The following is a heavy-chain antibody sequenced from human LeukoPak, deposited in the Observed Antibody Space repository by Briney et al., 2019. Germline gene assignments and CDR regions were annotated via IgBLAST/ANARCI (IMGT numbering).Heavy chain of an antibody. D-gene: IGHD3-3*01. J-gene: IGHJ3*01. CDR3: ARLSAAVPLGAFDL. V-gene: IGHV4-4*09. CDR2: IHTSGSN. Sequence: SETLSLTCAVSGVSISLYYWAWIRQPPGKGLEWLGYIHTSGSNNQYPSLKSRVTISVDKSKNHFSLRLTSVTAADTAVYYCARLSAAVPLGAFDLWGQGTMVTVSS. CDR1: GVSISLYY.